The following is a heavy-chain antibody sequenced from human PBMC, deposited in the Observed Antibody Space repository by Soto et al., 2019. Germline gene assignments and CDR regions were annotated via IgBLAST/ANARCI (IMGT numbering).Heavy chain of an antibody. Sequence: EVQLVESGGGLVQPGRSLRLSCAASGFTFDDYAMHWVRQAPGKGLEWVSGISWNSGSIGYADSVKGRFTISRDNAKNSLYLQVNSLRAEDTALYYCAKDSGLLSNSRFDYWGQGTLVTVSS. V-gene: IGHV3-9*01. CDR2: ISWNSGSI. CDR3: AKDSGLLSNSRFDY. CDR1: GFTFDDYA. D-gene: IGHD3-10*01. J-gene: IGHJ4*02.